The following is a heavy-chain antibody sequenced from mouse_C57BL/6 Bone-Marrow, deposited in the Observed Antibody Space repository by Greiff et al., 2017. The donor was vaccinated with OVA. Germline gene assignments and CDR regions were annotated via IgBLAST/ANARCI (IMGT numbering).Heavy chain of an antibody. J-gene: IGHJ1*03. D-gene: IGHD1-1*01. Sequence: VQLQQPGAELVRPGSSVKLSCKASGYTFTSYWMDWVKQRPGQGLEWIGNIYPSDSETNYNQKFKDKATLTVDKSSSTAYMQLSSLTSEDSAVYYCARLSTTGYWYFDVWGTGTTVTVSS. CDR2: IYPSDSET. CDR3: ARLSTTGYWYFDV. V-gene: IGHV1-61*01. CDR1: GYTFTSYW.